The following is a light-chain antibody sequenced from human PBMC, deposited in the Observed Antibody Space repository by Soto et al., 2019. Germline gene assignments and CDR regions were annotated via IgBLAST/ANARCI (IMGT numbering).Light chain of an antibody. CDR2: EAS. V-gene: IGKV3-11*01. CDR3: QQSHNWPRT. Sequence: ELVYAQSPVTLSLSPGDRATLSCRASRRVSTFLAWYQQRPGQAPRLLISEASNRATGIPARFSGSGSGTDFTLTISSLEPEDFAVYYCQQSHNWPRTFGQGTKVDIK. J-gene: IGKJ1*01. CDR1: RRVSTF.